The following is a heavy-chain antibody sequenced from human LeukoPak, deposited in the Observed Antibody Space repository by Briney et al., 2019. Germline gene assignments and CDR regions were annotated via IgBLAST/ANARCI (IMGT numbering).Heavy chain of an antibody. J-gene: IGHJ5*02. D-gene: IGHD3-10*01. CDR1: GGSISSYY. CDR2: IYSSGST. V-gene: IGHV4-4*07. Sequence: SETLSLTCTVSGGSISSYYWSWIRQPAGKGLEWIGRIYSSGSTNYNPSLKSRVTISVDTSKNQFSLKLSSVTAADTAVYYCAGVPYYGSGSYYNRNWFDPWGQGTLVTVSS. CDR3: AGVPYYGSGSYYNRNWFDP.